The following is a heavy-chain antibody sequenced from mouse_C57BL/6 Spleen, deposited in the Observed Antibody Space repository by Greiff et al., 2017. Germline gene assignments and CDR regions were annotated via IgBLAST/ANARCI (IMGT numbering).Heavy chain of an antibody. CDR1: GYTFTDYY. D-gene: IGHD1-1*01. CDR2: INPNNGGT. J-gene: IGHJ1*03. V-gene: IGHV1-26*01. CDR3: ARRDYYGSSWWYFDV. Sequence: EVQLQQSGPALVQPRASVKISCKASGYTFTDYYMNWVKQSHGNSLAWIGDINPNNGGTIYTQKFKGKATLTVDKSSSTAYMELRSLTSEDSAVYYGARRDYYGSSWWYFDVWGTGTTVTVSS.